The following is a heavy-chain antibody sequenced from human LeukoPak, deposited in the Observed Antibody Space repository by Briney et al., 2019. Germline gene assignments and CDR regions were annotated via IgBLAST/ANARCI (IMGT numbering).Heavy chain of an antibody. CDR2: ISSGSNDI. CDR3: ARDIRSFVGNTASDY. Sequence: GGSLRLSCAGSGFTFSSYSMNWVRQAPGKGLEWVSFISSGSNDIYYADSVKGRFTISRDNAKNSLYLEMNSLRAEDTAVYYCARDIRSFVGNTASDYWGQGTLVTVSS. CDR1: GFTFSSYS. D-gene: IGHD3-3*02. J-gene: IGHJ4*02. V-gene: IGHV3-21*01.